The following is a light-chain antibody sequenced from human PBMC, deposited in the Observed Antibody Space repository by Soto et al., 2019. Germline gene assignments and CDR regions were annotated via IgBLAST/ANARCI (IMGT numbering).Light chain of an antibody. CDR2: EGY. Sequence: QSMLTQPASVSGSPGQSIAISCTGTSSDVGSYNSVSWYQQHPGKAPKLIIYEGYKRPSGVSDRFSGSKSGNTASLTISGLLAEDEADYYRCSYVGDPYAFGNGTKVTVL. V-gene: IGLV2-23*01. CDR1: SSDVGSYNS. CDR3: CSYVGDPYA. J-gene: IGLJ1*01.